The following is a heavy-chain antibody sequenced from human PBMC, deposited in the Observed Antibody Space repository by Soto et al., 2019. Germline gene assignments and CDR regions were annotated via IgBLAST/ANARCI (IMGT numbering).Heavy chain of an antibody. CDR3: ANLKWELPSY. Sequence: EVQLLESGGGLVQPAGSLRLSCAAAGFTFRSYAMSWVRQAPGKGLEWVSAISGSGGSTYYADSVKGRFTISRDNSKNTLYLQMNSLRAEDTAVYYCANLKWELPSYWGQGTLVTVSS. D-gene: IGHD1-26*01. CDR2: ISGSGGST. CDR1: GFTFRSYA. J-gene: IGHJ4*02. V-gene: IGHV3-23*01.